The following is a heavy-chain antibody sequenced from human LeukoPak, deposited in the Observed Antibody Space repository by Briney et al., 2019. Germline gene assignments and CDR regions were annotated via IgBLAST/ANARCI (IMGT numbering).Heavy chain of an antibody. J-gene: IGHJ3*02. CDR1: GFTFNSYW. CDR2: IKQDGSEK. D-gene: IGHD4-17*01. Sequence: GGSLRLSYAASGFTFNSYWMSWVRQAPGKGPEWVSNIKQDGSEKYYAESVKGRFTISRDNAENALYLQMNSLRAEATAVYYCARVRYGDYFGAFDIWGQGTMATVSS. CDR3: ARVRYGDYFGAFDI. V-gene: IGHV3-7*01.